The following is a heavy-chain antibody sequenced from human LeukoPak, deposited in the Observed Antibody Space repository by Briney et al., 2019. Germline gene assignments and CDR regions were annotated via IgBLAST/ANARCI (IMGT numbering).Heavy chain of an antibody. CDR1: GYSISSGYY. Sequence: PSETLSLTCAVSGYSISSGYYWGWIRQPPGKGLEWIGSIYHSGSTYYNPSLKSRVTISVDTSKNQFSLKLSSVTAADTAVYCCARRRPLGGSGSFDYWGQGTLVTVSS. V-gene: IGHV4-38-2*01. J-gene: IGHJ4*02. CDR2: IYHSGST. D-gene: IGHD3-10*01. CDR3: ARRRPLGGSGSFDY.